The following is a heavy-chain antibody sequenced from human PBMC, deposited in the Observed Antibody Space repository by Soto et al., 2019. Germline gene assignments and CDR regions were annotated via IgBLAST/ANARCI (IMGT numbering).Heavy chain of an antibody. D-gene: IGHD6-25*01. CDR3: ARRKERSGPNYFDY. J-gene: IGHJ4*02. CDR1: GDTFTKYD. V-gene: IGHV1-8*01. Sequence: QVQLVQSGAEVKKPGASVKVSCKASGDTFTKYDINWVRQAHGQGLEWMGWMNPNNGYTGYAQKFRGRVTMTRDTSISTAYMELSSLTSEDTAVYYCARRKERSGPNYFDYWGQGTLVTVSS. CDR2: MNPNNGYT.